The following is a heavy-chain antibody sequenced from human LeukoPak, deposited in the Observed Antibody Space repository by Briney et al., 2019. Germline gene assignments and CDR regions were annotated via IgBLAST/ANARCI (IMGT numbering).Heavy chain of an antibody. Sequence: GGSLRLSCAASGFTFSSYWMHWVRQAPGKGLAWVSRINSDGSSTSYADSVKGRFTISRDNSKNTLYLQMNSLRAEDTAVYYCAREVGSSGYDTGGQGTLVTVSS. CDR3: AREVGSSGYDT. D-gene: IGHD3-22*01. V-gene: IGHV3-74*01. CDR1: GFTFSSYW. J-gene: IGHJ5*02. CDR2: INSDGSST.